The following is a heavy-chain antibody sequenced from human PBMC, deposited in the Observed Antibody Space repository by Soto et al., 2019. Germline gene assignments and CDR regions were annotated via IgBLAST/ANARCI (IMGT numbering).Heavy chain of an antibody. Sequence: ASVKVSCKASGYTFTSYYMHWVRQAPGQGLEWMGIIDPSGGGTSYAQKFQGRLTMTRDTSTSTVYMELSSLRSEDTSVYYCARDRVDCSGGNCWRSVEDTWGQGTLVTVSS. CDR3: ARDRVDCSGGNCWRSVEDT. CDR1: GYTFTSYY. V-gene: IGHV1-46*01. D-gene: IGHD2-15*01. CDR2: IDPSGGGT. J-gene: IGHJ5*02.